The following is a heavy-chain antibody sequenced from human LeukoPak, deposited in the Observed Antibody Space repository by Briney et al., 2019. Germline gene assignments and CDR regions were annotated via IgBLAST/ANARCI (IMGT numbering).Heavy chain of an antibody. CDR1: GFTFSSYA. CDR3: STMSAIFGVVIPDY. Sequence: GGSLRLSCAASGFTFSSYAMGWVRQAPGKGLEWVGRIKSKTNGGTTDYAAPVKGRFSISRDDSKNTLFLQMYSLRTEDTGVYYCSTMSAIFGVVIPDYWGQGTLVSVSP. V-gene: IGHV3-15*01. J-gene: IGHJ4*02. CDR2: IKSKTNGGTT. D-gene: IGHD3-3*01.